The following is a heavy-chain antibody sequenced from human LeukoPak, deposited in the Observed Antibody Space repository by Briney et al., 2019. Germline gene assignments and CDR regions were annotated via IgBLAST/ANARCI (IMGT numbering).Heavy chain of an antibody. CDR1: GGSISSSSYY. D-gene: IGHD3-3*01. V-gene: IGHV4-39*01. CDR2: IYYSGST. CDR3: ARHDYDFWSGYFRY. Sequence: PSETLSLTCTVSGGSISSSSYYWGWIRQPPGTGLEWIGSIYYSGSTYYNPSLKSRVTISVDTSKNQFSLKLSSVTAADTAVYYCARHDYDFWSGYFRYWGQGTLVTVSS. J-gene: IGHJ4*02.